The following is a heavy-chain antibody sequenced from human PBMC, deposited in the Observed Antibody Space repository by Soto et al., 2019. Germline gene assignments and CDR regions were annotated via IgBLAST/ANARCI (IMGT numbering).Heavy chain of an antibody. CDR3: ARGVTIFGVVMLHFDY. D-gene: IGHD3-3*01. J-gene: IGHJ4*02. CDR1: GYTFTSYD. V-gene: IGHV1-8*01. CDR2: MNPNSGNT. Sequence: GASVKVSCKASGYTFTSYDINWVRQATGQGLEWMGWMNPNSGNTGYAQKFQGRVTMTRNTSISTAYMELSSLRSEDTAVYYCARGVTIFGVVMLHFDYWGQGTLVTVSS.